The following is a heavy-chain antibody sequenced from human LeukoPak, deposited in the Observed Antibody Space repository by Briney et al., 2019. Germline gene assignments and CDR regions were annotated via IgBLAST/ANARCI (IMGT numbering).Heavy chain of an antibody. D-gene: IGHD2-2*01. CDR2: LYISGTT. Sequence: PGGSLRLSCAASGFTVSTNYMSWVRQAPGKGLEWLSILYISGTTYYADSVKGRFTISRDNSKNTLYLQMNSLRAEDTGVYFCARGIPTALVNFDCWGQGTLVTVSS. CDR1: GFTVSTNY. J-gene: IGHJ4*02. CDR3: ARGIPTALVNFDC. V-gene: IGHV3-53*01.